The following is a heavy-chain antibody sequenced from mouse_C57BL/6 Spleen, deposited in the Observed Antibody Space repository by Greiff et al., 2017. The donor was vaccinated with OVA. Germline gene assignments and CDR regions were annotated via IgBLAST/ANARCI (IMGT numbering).Heavy chain of an antibody. Sequence: EVKLMESGGGLVKPGGSLKLSCAASGFTFSDYGMHWVRQAPEKGLEWVAYISSGSSTIYYADTVKGRFTLSRDNAKNTLFLQMTSLRTEDTAMYYCAKGNWDYWGQGTSVTVSS. D-gene: IGHD2-1*01. CDR2: ISSGSSTI. V-gene: IGHV5-17*01. CDR3: AKGNWDY. CDR1: GFTFSDYG. J-gene: IGHJ4*01.